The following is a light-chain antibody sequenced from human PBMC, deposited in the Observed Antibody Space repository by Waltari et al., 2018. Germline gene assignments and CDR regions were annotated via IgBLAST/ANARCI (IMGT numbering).Light chain of an antibody. CDR2: WAS. CDR3: QQYFTFPLT. CDR1: QRVLYDFNNQHS. V-gene: IGKV4-1*01. Sequence: DIVLTQSPDSLAVSLGERATINCKSSQRVLYDFNNQHSLAWYQQKPGQPPQLLIYWASTRESGVPDRFSGSGSGADFTLTISSLQAEDVAVYYCQQYFTFPLTFGGGTKVEIK. J-gene: IGKJ4*01.